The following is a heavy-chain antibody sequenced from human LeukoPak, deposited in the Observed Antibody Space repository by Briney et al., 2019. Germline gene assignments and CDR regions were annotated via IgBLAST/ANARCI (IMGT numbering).Heavy chain of an antibody. CDR2: IYYSGST. J-gene: IGHJ4*02. Sequence: PSETLPLTCTVSGGSISSYYWSWIRQPPGKGLEWIGYIYYSGSTNYNPSLKSRVTISVDTSKNQFSLKLSSVTAAETAVYYCARLGSSFGELNFDYWGQGTLVTVSS. V-gene: IGHV4-59*08. CDR3: ARLGSSFGELNFDY. CDR1: GGSISSYY. D-gene: IGHD3-10*01.